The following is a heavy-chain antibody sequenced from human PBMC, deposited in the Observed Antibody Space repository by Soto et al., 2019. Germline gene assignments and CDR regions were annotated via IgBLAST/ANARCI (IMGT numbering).Heavy chain of an antibody. CDR2: INSNGYS. V-gene: IGHV4-59*08. Sequence: SETLSLTCTFSGCSITYYCSWMRLSPGKGLEWIGYINSNGYSSYNPSLKSRVTISVDTSKNQFSLKLSSVTAADTAVYYCARYGSGECNRGSCYSPFDYWGQGTLVTVSS. D-gene: IGHD2-15*01. J-gene: IGHJ4*02. CDR3: ARYGSGECNRGSCYSPFDY. CDR1: GCSITYY.